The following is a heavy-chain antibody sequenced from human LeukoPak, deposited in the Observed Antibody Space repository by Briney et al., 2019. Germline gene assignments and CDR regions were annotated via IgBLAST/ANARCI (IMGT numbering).Heavy chain of an antibody. D-gene: IGHD6-19*01. Sequence: GGSLRLSCAASGFTFSSYAMSWVRQAPGKGLEWVSAISGSGGSTYYADSVKGRFTISRDNSKNTLYLPMNSLRAEDTAVYYCAKLSTRAVAGYWGQGTLVTVSS. J-gene: IGHJ4*02. CDR2: ISGSGGST. V-gene: IGHV3-23*01. CDR3: AKLSTRAVAGY. CDR1: GFTFSSYA.